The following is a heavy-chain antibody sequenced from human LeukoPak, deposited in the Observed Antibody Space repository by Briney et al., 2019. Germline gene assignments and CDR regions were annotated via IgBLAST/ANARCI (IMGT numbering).Heavy chain of an antibody. CDR3: ARDYYDSSGYPFFDI. V-gene: IGHV4-59*01. Sequence: PSETLSLTCNVSGSSISSYYWSWIRQPPGKGLEWIGYIYYSGSTNYNPSLKSRVTMSVDTSKNQVFLKLTSVTAADTAVYYCARDYYDSSGYPFFDIWGQGTMVTVSS. J-gene: IGHJ3*02. CDR1: GSSISSYY. D-gene: IGHD3-22*01. CDR2: IYYSGST.